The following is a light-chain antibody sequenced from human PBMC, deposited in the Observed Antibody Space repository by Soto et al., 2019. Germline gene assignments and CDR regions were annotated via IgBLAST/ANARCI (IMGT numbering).Light chain of an antibody. CDR1: QSVSSS. Sequence: LKQSAGTLSLKQGERATLSCRASQSVSSSRLAWYRQKPGQAPRLLIYGASTRATGIPARFSGSGSGTEFTLSFSSLQSEDFAVYYCQQYNRLLLTFRGGTKVDI. CDR3: QQYNRLLLT. V-gene: IGKV3-15*01. CDR2: GAS. J-gene: IGKJ4*01.